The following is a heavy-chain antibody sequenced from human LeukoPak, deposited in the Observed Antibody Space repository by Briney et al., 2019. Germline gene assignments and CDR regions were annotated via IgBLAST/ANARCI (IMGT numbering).Heavy chain of an antibody. D-gene: IGHD2-21*02. CDR2: FDPEDGET. J-gene: IGHJ4*02. CDR3: ATVPVRLTAILRYFDY. CDR1: GYTLTELS. V-gene: IGHV1-24*01. Sequence: GASVKVSCKVSGYTLTELSMYWVRQAPGKGLEWIGGFDPEDGETIYAQKFQGRVTMTEDTSTDTAYMELSSLRSEDTAVYYCATVPVRLTAILRYFDYWGQGTLVTVSS.